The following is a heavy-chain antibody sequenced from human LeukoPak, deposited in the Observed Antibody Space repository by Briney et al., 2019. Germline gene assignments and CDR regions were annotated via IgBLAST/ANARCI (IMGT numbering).Heavy chain of an antibody. CDR2: INPSGGST. D-gene: IGHD2-2*01. Sequence: ASVKVSCKASGYTFTSYYMHWMRQAPGQGLEWMGIINPSGGSTSYAQKFQGRVTMTRDMSTSTVYMELSSLRSEDTAVYYCARAFIPAANYYYYYMDVWGKGTTVTVSS. CDR1: GYTFTSYY. J-gene: IGHJ6*03. V-gene: IGHV1-46*01. CDR3: ARAFIPAANYYYYYMDV.